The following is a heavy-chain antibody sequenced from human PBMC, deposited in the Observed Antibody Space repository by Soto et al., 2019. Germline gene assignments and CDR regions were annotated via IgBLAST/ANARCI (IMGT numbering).Heavy chain of an antibody. Sequence: PSETLSLTCTVSGGSISSSTYYWGWIRQPSGKGLEWIGAMYYTGNKNYNPSLESRVTMSVDTSKNQFSLKLSSVTPTDTAVYYCARRSSSSLGSLFDPWGRGILVTVSS. V-gene: IGHV4-39*01. CDR3: ARRSSSSLGSLFDP. CDR2: MYYTGNK. J-gene: IGHJ5*02. CDR1: GGSISSSTYY. D-gene: IGHD6-6*01.